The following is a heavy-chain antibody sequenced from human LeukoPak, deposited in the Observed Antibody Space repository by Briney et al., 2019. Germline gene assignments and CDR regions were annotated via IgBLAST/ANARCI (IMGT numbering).Heavy chain of an antibody. V-gene: IGHV3-74*01. D-gene: IGHD7-27*01. J-gene: IGHJ4*02. CDR2: IYGDGSST. CDR3: ARDVVWGFDY. Sequence: GGSLRLSCVASGFTFKSHWMHWVRQSPGKGLEWVSFIYGDGSSTGYADSVKGRFTISRDNAKNTLSLQMNNLRVEDTAVYYCARDVVWGFDYWGQGILVTVSS. CDR1: GFTFKSHW.